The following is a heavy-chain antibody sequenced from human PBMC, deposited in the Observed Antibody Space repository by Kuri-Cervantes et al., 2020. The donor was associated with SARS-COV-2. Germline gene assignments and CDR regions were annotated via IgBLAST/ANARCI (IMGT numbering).Heavy chain of an antibody. V-gene: IGHV3-11*03. J-gene: IGHJ5*02. Sequence: GGSLRLSCAASGFTFSDYYMGWIRQAPGKGLEWVSYISSSSSYTNYADSVKGRFTISRDNAKNSLYLQMNSLRAEDTAVYYCARHPYYDFWSGYTEYNWFDPWGQETLVTVSS. CDR3: ARHPYYDFWSGYTEYNWFDP. CDR1: GFTFSDYY. D-gene: IGHD3-3*01. CDR2: ISSSSSYT.